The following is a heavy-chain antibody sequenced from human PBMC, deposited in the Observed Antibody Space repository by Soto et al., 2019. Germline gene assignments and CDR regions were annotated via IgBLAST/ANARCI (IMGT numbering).Heavy chain of an antibody. CDR2: IDPSDSYT. J-gene: IGHJ5*02. D-gene: IGHD3-22*01. CDR3: ARDYYDSSGYYYGA. Sequence: GASLKISCKGSGYSFTSYWIRWVRQMPGKGLEWMGRIDPSDSYTNYSPSFQGHVTISADKSISTTYLQWSSLKASDTAMYYCARDYYDSSGYYYGAWGQGTLVTVSS. CDR1: GYSFTSYW. V-gene: IGHV5-10-1*01.